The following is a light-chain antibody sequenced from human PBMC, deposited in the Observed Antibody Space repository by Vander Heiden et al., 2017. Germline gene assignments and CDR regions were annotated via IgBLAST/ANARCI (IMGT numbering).Light chain of an antibody. CDR3: SSYTSSSTPHVV. V-gene: IGLV2-14*01. CDR2: DVS. Sequence: QLALTQPASVSGSPGQSTTISCTGTGSDVGGCNYVSWYQQHPGKAHNLMMCDVSNRPSAVAVRFSGSESGYTASLTISRLQAEDEADYYCSSYTSSSTPHVVFGGGTKLTVL. J-gene: IGLJ2*01. CDR1: GSDVGGCNY.